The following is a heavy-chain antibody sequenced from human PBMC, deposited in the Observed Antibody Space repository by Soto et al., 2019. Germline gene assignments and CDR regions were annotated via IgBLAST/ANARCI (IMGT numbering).Heavy chain of an antibody. CDR2: IIPIFGTA. D-gene: IGHD6-6*01. Sequence: ASVKVSCKASGGTFSSYAISWVRQAPGQGLEWMGGIIPIFGTANYAQKFQGRGTITADESTSTAYMELSSLRSEDTAVYYCARAQLEQLVYSWFDPWGQGTLFTVSS. J-gene: IGHJ5*02. CDR1: GGTFSSYA. CDR3: ARAQLEQLVYSWFDP. V-gene: IGHV1-69*13.